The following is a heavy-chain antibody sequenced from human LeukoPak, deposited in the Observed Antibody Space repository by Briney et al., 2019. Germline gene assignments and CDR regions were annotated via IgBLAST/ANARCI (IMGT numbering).Heavy chain of an antibody. D-gene: IGHD2-15*01. Sequence: PGGSLRLSCAAPGFTFSDCHIHWVRQAPGKGLDWVALIWYDEDAKFYADSVKGRFTISRDNSKDTLYLQMNSLGVEDTAVYYCARERGGDAFDIWGQGTMVTVSS. CDR3: ARERGGDAFDI. V-gene: IGHV3-33*01. J-gene: IGHJ3*02. CDR1: GFTFSDCH. CDR2: IWYDEDAK.